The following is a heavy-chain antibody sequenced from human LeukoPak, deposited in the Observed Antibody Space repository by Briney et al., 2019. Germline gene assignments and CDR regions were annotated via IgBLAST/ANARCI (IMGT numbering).Heavy chain of an antibody. CDR1: GFTFSSYW. CDR2: IKQDGSEK. D-gene: IGHD5-24*01. J-gene: IGHJ4*02. V-gene: IGHV3-7*04. CDR3: ARDLSVDGHNYHYFDY. Sequence: PGGSLRLSCAASGFTFSSYWMTWVRQAPGKGLEWVANIKQDGSEKYYVDSVKGRFTISRDNAKNSLYLQMNSLRAEDTAVYYCARDLSVDGHNYHYFDYWGQGTLVTVSS.